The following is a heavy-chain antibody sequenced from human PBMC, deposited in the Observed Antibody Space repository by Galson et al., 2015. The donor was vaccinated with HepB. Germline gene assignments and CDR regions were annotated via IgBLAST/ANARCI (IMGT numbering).Heavy chain of an antibody. CDR3: ARDRGEIVVVVAHIQERERDNWFDP. CDR2: IIPIFGIA. Sequence: SVTVSCKASGGTFSSYAISWVRQAPGQGLEWMGGIIPIFGIANYAQKFQGRVTITADESTSTAYMELSSLRSEDTAVYYCARDRGEIVVVVAHIQERERDNWFDPWGQGTLVTVSS. CDR1: GGTFSSYA. D-gene: IGHD2-15*01. V-gene: IGHV1-69*13. J-gene: IGHJ5*02.